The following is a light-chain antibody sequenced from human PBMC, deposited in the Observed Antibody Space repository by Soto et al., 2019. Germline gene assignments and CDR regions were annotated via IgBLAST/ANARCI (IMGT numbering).Light chain of an antibody. Sequence: LTQPASVSGSPGQSITISCTGTSSDVGGYNYVSWYQHHPGRAPKLMIYEVSTRPSGVSNRFSGSKSGNTASLTISGLQAEDEADYYCSSYTSSTLFVFGTGTKVTVL. CDR1: SSDVGGYNY. V-gene: IGLV2-14*01. J-gene: IGLJ1*01. CDR2: EVS. CDR3: SSYTSSTLFV.